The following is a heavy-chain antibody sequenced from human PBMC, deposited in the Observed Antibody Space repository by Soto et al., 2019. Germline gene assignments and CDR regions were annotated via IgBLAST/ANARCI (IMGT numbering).Heavy chain of an antibody. CDR2: IYYSGST. CDR3: ALGVILTGYPMGYYFDY. Sequence: QVQLQESGPGLVKPSQTLSLTCTVSGGSISSGGYYWSWIRQHPGKGLEWIGYIYYSGSTYYNPSLKSRVTISVDTSKNQFSLKLSSVTAADTAVYYCALGVILTGYPMGYYFDYWGQGTLVTVSS. V-gene: IGHV4-31*03. D-gene: IGHD3-9*01. CDR1: GGSISSGGYY. J-gene: IGHJ4*02.